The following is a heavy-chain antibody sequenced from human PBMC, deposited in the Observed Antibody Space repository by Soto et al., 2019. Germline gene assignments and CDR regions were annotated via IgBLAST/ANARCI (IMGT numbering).Heavy chain of an antibody. J-gene: IGHJ6*02. Sequence: QVQLVESGGGLVKPGGSLRLSCAASGLTFSDCYMNRIRQAPGKGLEWVSYISSSGSSINYAGSVKGRFTISRDNAKNSLYLQMNSLRAEDTAMYYCARVRFGEWGYAMDVWGQGTTVTVS. D-gene: IGHD3-10*01. CDR2: ISSSGSSI. CDR1: GLTFSDCY. CDR3: ARVRFGEWGYAMDV. V-gene: IGHV3-11*01.